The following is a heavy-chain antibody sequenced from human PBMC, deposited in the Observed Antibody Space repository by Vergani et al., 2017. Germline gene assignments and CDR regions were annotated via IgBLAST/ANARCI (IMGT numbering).Heavy chain of an antibody. J-gene: IGHJ6*02. D-gene: IGHD6-6*01. CDR2: IYPGDSDT. CDR1: GYSFTSYW. Sequence: EVQLVQSGAEVKKPGESLKISCKGSGYSFTSYWIGWVRQMPGKDLEWMGIIYPGDSDTRYSPSFQGQVTISADKPISTAYLQWSSLKASDTAMYYCARRAARHSYYYGMDVWGQGTTVTVSS. CDR3: ARRAARHSYYYGMDV. V-gene: IGHV5-51*01.